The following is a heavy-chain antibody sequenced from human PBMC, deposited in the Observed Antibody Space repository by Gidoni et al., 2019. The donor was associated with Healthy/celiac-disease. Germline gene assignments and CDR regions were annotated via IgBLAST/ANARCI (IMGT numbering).Heavy chain of an antibody. J-gene: IGHJ4*02. CDR3: AKDIGATHIVGATCYFDY. Sequence: EVQLVESGGGLVQPGRSLRLSCAACGFTFADYVMHWVRQAPGKGLEWVSGISWNSGSIGYADSVKGRFTISRDNAKNSLYLQMNSLRAEDTALYYCAKDIGATHIVGATCYFDYWGQGTLVTVSS. CDR2: ISWNSGSI. CDR1: GFTFADYV. V-gene: IGHV3-9*01. D-gene: IGHD1-26*01.